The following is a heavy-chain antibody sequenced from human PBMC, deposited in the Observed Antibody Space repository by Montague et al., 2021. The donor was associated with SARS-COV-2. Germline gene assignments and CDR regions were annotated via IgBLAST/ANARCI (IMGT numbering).Heavy chain of an antibody. CDR3: CTAHNSDSGPSDS. Sequence: SETLSLTCSVSGGSVSSIYWSWFRQPPGKGLEWLGYIFYSGSTYNHSLNTRGTMSLDTTKNHYSFQMMYVTAAATAAEYYCTAHNSDSGPSDSWGQGTLVTVSS. CDR2: IFYSGST. CDR1: GGSVSSIY. D-gene: IGHD2-8*01. V-gene: IGHV4-59*02. J-gene: IGHJ4*02.